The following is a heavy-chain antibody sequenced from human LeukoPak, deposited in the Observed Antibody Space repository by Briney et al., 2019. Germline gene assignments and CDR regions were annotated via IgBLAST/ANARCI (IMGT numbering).Heavy chain of an antibody. J-gene: IGHJ3*02. CDR1: GFTFSSYA. D-gene: IGHD3-3*01. V-gene: IGHV3-30*02. Sequence: GGSLRLSCAASGFTFSSYAMHWVRQAPGKGLEWVAFIRYDGSNKYYADSVKGRFTISRDNAKNTLYVQMNSLRAEDTAVYYCARGAFGVYAFDIWGQGTMVTVSS. CDR3: ARGAFGVYAFDI. CDR2: IRYDGSNK.